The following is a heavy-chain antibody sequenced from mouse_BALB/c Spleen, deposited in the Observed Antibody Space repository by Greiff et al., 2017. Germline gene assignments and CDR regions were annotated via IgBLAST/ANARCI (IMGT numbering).Heavy chain of an antibody. J-gene: IGHJ3*01. Sequence: QVQLQQSGAELVRPGASVTLSCKASGYTFTDYEMHWVKQTPVHGLEWIGAIDPETGGTAYNQKFKGKATLTADKSSSTAYMELRSLTSEDSAVYYCTEGGPWFAYWGQGTLVTVSA. CDR1: GYTFTDYE. CDR2: IDPETGGT. V-gene: IGHV1-15*01. D-gene: IGHD1-1*02. CDR3: TEGGPWFAY.